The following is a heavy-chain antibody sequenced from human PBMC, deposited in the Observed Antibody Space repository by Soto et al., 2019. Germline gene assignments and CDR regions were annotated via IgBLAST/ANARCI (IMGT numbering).Heavy chain of an antibody. CDR1: GYTFTSYG. CDR2: ISAYNGNT. CDR3: ARTAGSSGWYPHFDY. D-gene: IGHD6-19*01. Sequence: ASVKVSCKASGYTFTSYGISWVRQAPGQGLEWMGWISAYNGNTNYAQKLQGRVTMTTDTSTSTACMELRSLRSDDTAVYYCARTAGSSGWYPHFDYWGQGTLVTVSS. V-gene: IGHV1-18*01. J-gene: IGHJ4*02.